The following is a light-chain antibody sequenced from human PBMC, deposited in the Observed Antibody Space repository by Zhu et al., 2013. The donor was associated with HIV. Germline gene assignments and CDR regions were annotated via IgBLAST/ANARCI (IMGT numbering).Light chain of an antibody. J-gene: IGKJ1*01. Sequence: IQMTQSPSSLSASVGDRVTITCRPSQNINTYLNWYQQKPGKAPKVLISAASTLQSGVPSRFSGSGSGTEFTLTISSLQPEDFATYFCQQSYESPRTFGLGTKV. CDR3: QQSYESPRT. V-gene: IGKV1-39*01. CDR2: AAS. CDR1: QNINTY.